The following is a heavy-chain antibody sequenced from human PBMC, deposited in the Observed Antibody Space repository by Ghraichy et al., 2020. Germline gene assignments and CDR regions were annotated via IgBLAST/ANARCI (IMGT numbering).Heavy chain of an antibody. V-gene: IGHV1-18*01. Sequence: ASVKVSCKASGYTFTSYGISWVRQAPGQGLEWMGWISAYNGNTNYAQKLQGRVTMTTDTSTSTAYMELRSLRSDDTAVYYCARDRWDSSSPGYYYYGMDVWGQGTTVTVSS. CDR2: ISAYNGNT. CDR3: ARDRWDSSSPGYYYYGMDV. J-gene: IGHJ6*02. D-gene: IGHD6-6*01. CDR1: GYTFTSYG.